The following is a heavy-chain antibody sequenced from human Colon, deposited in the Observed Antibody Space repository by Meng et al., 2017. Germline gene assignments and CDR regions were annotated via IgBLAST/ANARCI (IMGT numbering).Heavy chain of an antibody. CDR3: ARVRITIFGVVSTFDY. CDR1: VGSFSGYY. D-gene: IGHD3-3*01. V-gene: IGHV4-34*01. J-gene: IGHJ4*02. CDR2: INHSGST. Sequence: QVQIRQWGARLLSPSETLSLTGAVYVGSFSGYYWSWIRQPPGKGLEWIGEINHSGSTNYNPSLKSRVTISVDTSKNQFSLKLSSVTAADTAVYYCARVRITIFGVVSTFDYWGQGTLVTVSS.